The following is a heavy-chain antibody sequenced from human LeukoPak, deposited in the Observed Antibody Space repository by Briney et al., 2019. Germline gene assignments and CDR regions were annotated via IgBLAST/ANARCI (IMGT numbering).Heavy chain of an antibody. D-gene: IGHD3-22*01. V-gene: IGHV4-38-2*01. Sequence: LETLSLTCAVSGYSISSGYYWGWIRQPPGKGLEWIGSIYHSGSTYYTPSLKSRVTISVDTSKNQFSLKLSSVTAADTAVYYCARTHPHHGSSGYYLRAKGFDYWGQGTLVTVFS. J-gene: IGHJ4*02. CDR3: ARTHPHHGSSGYYLRAKGFDY. CDR1: GYSISSGYY. CDR2: IYHSGST.